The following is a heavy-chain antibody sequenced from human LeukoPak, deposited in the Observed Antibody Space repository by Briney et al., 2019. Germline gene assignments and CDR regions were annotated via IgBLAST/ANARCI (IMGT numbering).Heavy chain of an antibody. D-gene: IGHD3-3*01. Sequence: SVKVSCKASGGTFSSYAISWVRQAPGQGLEWMGRIIPIFGTANYAQKFQGRVTIITDESTSTAYMELSSLRSEDTAVYYCATLSGVVTSPQLNYYYYMDVWGKGTTVTVSS. CDR2: IIPIFGTA. J-gene: IGHJ6*03. V-gene: IGHV1-69*05. CDR3: ATLSGVVTSPQLNYYYYMDV. CDR1: GGTFSSYA.